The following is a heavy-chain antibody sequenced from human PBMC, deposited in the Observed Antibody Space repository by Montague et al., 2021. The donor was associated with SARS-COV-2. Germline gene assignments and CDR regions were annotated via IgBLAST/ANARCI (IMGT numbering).Heavy chain of an antibody. CDR3: ARGRQHFNMIVVVMTGGEYCFDY. CDR1: GGSFSDYY. Sequence: SETLSLTCAVYGGSFSDYYWSWIRQPPGKGLEWIGEINHRRTSNYNPSLKSRVSISVDTSKNQFSLYLGSVTAADTAVYYCARGRQHFNMIVVVMTGGEYCFDYWAQGTLVTVSS. V-gene: IGHV4-34*01. J-gene: IGHJ4*02. D-gene: IGHD3-22*01. CDR2: INHRRTS.